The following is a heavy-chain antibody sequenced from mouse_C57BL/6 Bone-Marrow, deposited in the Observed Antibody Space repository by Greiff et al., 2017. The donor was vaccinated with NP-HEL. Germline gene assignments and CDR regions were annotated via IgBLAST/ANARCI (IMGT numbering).Heavy chain of an antibody. CDR1: GYTFTSYW. J-gene: IGHJ1*03. CDR3: TNDYYGSSYSYWYFDV. Sequence: EVQLQQSGTVLARPGASVKMSCKTSGYTFTSYWMHWVKQRPGQGLEWIGAIYPGNSDTSYNQKFKGKAKLTAVTSASTAYMELSSLTNEDSAVYYCTNDYYGSSYSYWYFDVGGTGTTVTVSA. V-gene: IGHV1-5*01. CDR2: IYPGNSDT. D-gene: IGHD1-1*01.